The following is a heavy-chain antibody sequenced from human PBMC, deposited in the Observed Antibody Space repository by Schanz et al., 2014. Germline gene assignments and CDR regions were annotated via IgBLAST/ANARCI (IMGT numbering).Heavy chain of an antibody. Sequence: QVQLVQSGAEVKKPGASVKVSCKTSGYTFSGYYMHWVRQAPGQGLEWMGWINSNGGGTSYAQKLQGRVTMTRDTSINTAYMELRRLTSDDTAVYYCARQERCLSLNCYPPFDYWGQGSLVTVSS. CDR1: GYTFSGYY. D-gene: IGHD1-26*01. CDR3: ARQERCLSLNCYPPFDY. V-gene: IGHV1-2*02. J-gene: IGHJ4*02. CDR2: INSNGGGT.